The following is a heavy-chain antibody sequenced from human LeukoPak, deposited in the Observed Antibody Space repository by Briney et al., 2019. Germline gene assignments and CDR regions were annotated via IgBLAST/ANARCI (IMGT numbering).Heavy chain of an antibody. J-gene: IGHJ4*02. V-gene: IGHV4-39*01. CDR1: GGSISSSSYY. D-gene: IGHD6-13*01. CDR2: IYYSGST. CDR3: ARHPSAAAKLLFDY. Sequence: PSETLSLTCTVSGGSISSSSYYWGWIRQPPGKGLEWIGSIYYSGSTNYNPSLKSRVTISVDTSKNQFSLKLSSVTAADTAVYYCARHPSAAAKLLFDYWGQGTLVTVSS.